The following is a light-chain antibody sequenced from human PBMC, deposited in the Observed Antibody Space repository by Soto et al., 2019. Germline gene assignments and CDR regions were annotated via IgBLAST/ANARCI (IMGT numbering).Light chain of an antibody. Sequence: QSALTQPASVSGSPGQSITFSCTGTSSDIGGHNYVSWYQQHPGKAPKLIIYEVTKRPSGVSNRLSGSKSGNTASLTISGLQAEEEADYYCASYTNSPALVFGTGTKVT. V-gene: IGLV2-14*01. CDR3: ASYTNSPALV. J-gene: IGLJ1*01. CDR1: SSDIGGHNY. CDR2: EVT.